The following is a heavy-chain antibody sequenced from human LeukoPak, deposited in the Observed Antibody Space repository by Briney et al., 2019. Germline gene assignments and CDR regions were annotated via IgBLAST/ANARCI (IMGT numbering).Heavy chain of an antibody. J-gene: IGHJ4*02. D-gene: IGHD3-3*01. V-gene: IGHV4-34*01. CDR3: ARDQYDTWSRRGNFDS. CDR1: GGSFSGYY. Sequence: SETLSLTCAVYGGSFSGYYWSWIRQPPGKGLEWIGEIYHSGSTNYNPSLKSRVTISVDKSKNQFSLKLSSVTAADTAVYYCARDQYDTWSRRGNFDSWGQGTLVIVSS. CDR2: IYHSGST.